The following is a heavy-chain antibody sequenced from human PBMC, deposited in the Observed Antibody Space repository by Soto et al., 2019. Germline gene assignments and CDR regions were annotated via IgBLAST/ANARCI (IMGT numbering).Heavy chain of an antibody. J-gene: IGHJ1*01. V-gene: IGHV3-23*01. CDR1: GFTFSGYA. CDR3: ASRVTKYFQY. D-gene: IGHD4-17*01. CDR2: ISGSGGTT. Sequence: EVQLLESGGGLVQPGGSLRLSCAASGFTFSGYAMSWVRQAPGRGLEWVSSISGSGGTTYYADSVKGRFTISRDNSKNTLYLQMNSLRAEDTAVYYCASRVTKYFQYWGKGTLVTVSS.